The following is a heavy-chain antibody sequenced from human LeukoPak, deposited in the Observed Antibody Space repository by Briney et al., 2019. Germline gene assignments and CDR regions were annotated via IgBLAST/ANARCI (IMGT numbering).Heavy chain of an antibody. Sequence: ASVKVSCKASGYTFTGYYMHWVRQAPGQGLEWMGWINPNSGGTNYAQKFQGRVAMTRDTSISTAYMELSRLRSDDTAVYYCARGGTSSGWLFDYWGQGTLVTVSS. V-gene: IGHV1-2*02. CDR1: GYTFTGYY. J-gene: IGHJ4*02. D-gene: IGHD6-19*01. CDR2: INPNSGGT. CDR3: ARGGTSSGWLFDY.